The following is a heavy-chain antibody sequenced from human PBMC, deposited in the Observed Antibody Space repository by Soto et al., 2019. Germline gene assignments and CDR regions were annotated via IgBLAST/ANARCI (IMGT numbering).Heavy chain of an antibody. CDR1: GFTFSSYG. D-gene: IGHD2-21*01. J-gene: IGHJ3*02. CDR2: IWYDGSNK. V-gene: IGHV3-33*01. CDR3: ARVGSDSAFDI. Sequence: SLRLSCAASGFTFSSYGMHWVRQAPGKGLEWVAVIWYDGSNKYYADSVKGRFTISRDNSKNTLYLQMNSLRAEDTAVYYCARVGSDSAFDIWGQGTMVTVSS.